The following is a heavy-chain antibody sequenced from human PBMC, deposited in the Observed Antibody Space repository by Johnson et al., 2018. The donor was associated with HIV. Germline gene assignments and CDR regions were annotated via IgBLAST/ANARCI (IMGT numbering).Heavy chain of an antibody. V-gene: IGHV3-66*01. Sequence: VQLVESGGGLVQPGGSLRLSCGASGFTFSDHWMQWVRQAPGKGLVWVSVIYSGGSTSYADSVKGRFTISRDNSNNTLHLQMNSLRPDDTAVYYCVRDIWGQGTMVTVS. CDR2: IYSGGST. CDR1: GFTFSDHW. J-gene: IGHJ3*02. CDR3: VRDI.